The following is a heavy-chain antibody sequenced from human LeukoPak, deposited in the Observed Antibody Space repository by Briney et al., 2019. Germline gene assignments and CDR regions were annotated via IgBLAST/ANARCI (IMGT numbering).Heavy chain of an antibody. D-gene: IGHD6-19*01. V-gene: IGHV3-23*01. J-gene: IGHJ5*02. CDR3: ANFERTVAGPYNWFDP. CDR1: GVTFKNYA. CDR2: IGVIGGNT. Sequence: QPGGSLRLSCAASGVTFKNYATSWVRQAPGKGLEWVSTIGVIGGNTYYADSVKGRFTISRDNSRNTLYLQMKSLRSEDTAVYYCANFERTVAGPYNWFDPWGQGTLVTVSS.